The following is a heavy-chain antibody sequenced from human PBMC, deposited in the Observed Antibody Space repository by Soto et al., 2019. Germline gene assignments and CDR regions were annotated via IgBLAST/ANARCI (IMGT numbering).Heavy chain of an antibody. J-gene: IGHJ6*02. CDR2: IYPGDSDT. CDR1: GYSFTSYW. V-gene: IGHV5-51*01. Sequence: PRESLKISCKGSGYSFTSYWIGWVRQMPGKGLEWMGIIYPGDSDTRYSPSFQGQVTISADKSISTAYLQWSSLKASDTAMYYCARAGIAAAGTAYYYGMDVWGQGTTVTVS. CDR3: ARAGIAAAGTAYYYGMDV. D-gene: IGHD6-13*01.